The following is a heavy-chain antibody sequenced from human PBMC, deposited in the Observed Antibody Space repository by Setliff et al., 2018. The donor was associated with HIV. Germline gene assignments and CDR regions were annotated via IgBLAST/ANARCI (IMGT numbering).Heavy chain of an antibody. CDR1: GGSISSGNW. V-gene: IGHV4-4*02. CDR3: ARSKKRGDYYYNYNYMDV. D-gene: IGHD3-16*01. Sequence: SETLSLTCAVSGGSISSGNWWSWVRQPPGKGLEWIGEISHIGSTNYNPSLKSRVTISVDRSKNQFSLKLSSVTAAATAVYYCARSKKRGDYYYNYNYMDVWGKGTTVTVSS. CDR2: ISHIGST. J-gene: IGHJ6*03.